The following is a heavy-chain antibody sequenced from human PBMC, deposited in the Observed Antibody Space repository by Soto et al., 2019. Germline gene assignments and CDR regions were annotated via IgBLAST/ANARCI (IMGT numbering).Heavy chain of an antibody. Sequence: LRLSCVASGFLFDTSAMNWVRQAPGKGLEWVSGISDSGVTTYYAGSVRGRFTISRDNSKNTLFLHVDSLRADDTAIYYCAKEEIGDEAYFDYWGDGILVTVSS. V-gene: IGHV3-23*01. CDR3: AKEEIGDEAYFDY. J-gene: IGHJ4*01. CDR2: ISDSGVTT. CDR1: GFLFDTSA.